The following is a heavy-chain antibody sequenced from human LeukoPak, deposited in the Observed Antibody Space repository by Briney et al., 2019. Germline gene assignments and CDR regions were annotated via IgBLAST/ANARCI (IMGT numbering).Heavy chain of an antibody. CDR2: VNHSGYT. CDR3: ARQLYGSDY. D-gene: IGHD4-17*01. J-gene: IGHJ4*02. Sequence: PSETLSLACDVSGVSFSTYYWSWIRQSPEKGLEWIGEVNHSGYTNYNPSLKGRVTISVDTSKNQFSLKLSSVTAADTAVYYCARQLYGSDYWGQGTLVTVSS. CDR1: GVSFSTYY. V-gene: IGHV4-34*01.